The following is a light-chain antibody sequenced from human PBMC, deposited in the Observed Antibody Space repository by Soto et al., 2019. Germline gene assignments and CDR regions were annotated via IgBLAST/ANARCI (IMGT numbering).Light chain of an antibody. J-gene: IGKJ4*01. CDR2: DAS. CDR3: QQYYSTPLT. Sequence: DIQMTQSPSTLSSSVGDRFTITCRASQSISSWLAWYQQKPGKAPDLLISDASNLERGVPSRFSGSGSGTEFTLTISSLQAEDVAVYYCQQYYSTPLTFGGGTKVDIK. V-gene: IGKV1-5*01. CDR1: QSISSW.